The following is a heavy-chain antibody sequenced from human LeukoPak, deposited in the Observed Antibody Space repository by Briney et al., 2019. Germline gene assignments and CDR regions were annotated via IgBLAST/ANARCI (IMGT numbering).Heavy chain of an antibody. V-gene: IGHV3-23*01. CDR2: ISGSGGNT. CDR3: LGYCSRSSCYGWGNDY. J-gene: IGHJ4*02. CDR1: GFIFSSYG. Sequence: GGSLRLSCAASGFIFSSYGMSWVRQAPGKGLEWVSGISGSGGNTYSADSVKGRFTISRDNSKNTLYLQMNSLRAEDTAVYYCLGYCSRSSCYGWGNDYWGQGTLVTVS. D-gene: IGHD2-2*01.